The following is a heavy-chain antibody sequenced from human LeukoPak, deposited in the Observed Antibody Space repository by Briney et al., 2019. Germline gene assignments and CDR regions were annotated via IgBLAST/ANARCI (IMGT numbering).Heavy chain of an antibody. CDR2: ISYDGSNK. J-gene: IGHJ6*02. V-gene: IGHV3-30*18. Sequence: PGRSLRLSCAASGFTFSSYGMHWVRQAPGKGLEWVAVISYDGSNKYYADSVKGRFTISRDNSKNTLYLQMNSLRAEDTAVYYCAKDASGGEYYYDSSGYYPSYGMDVWGQGTTVTVSS. D-gene: IGHD3-22*01. CDR3: AKDASGGEYYYDSSGYYPSYGMDV. CDR1: GFTFSSYG.